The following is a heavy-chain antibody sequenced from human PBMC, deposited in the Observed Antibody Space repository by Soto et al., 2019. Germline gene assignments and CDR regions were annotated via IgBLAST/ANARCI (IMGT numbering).Heavy chain of an antibody. CDR1: CGTIVGYD. V-gene: IGHV4-34*08. Sequence: FEPPSHPQRVFCGTIVGYDWSRIRQNQRKGVEWIGEINHSGSTNYNPSLKSRVTISVDTSKNQFSLKLSSVTAADTAVYYCAVVGTIVRGVIPRDYWYYGMDVWGQGTTVTVSS. D-gene: IGHD3-10*01. J-gene: IGHJ6*02. CDR2: INHSGST. CDR3: AVVGTIVRGVIPRDYWYYGMDV.